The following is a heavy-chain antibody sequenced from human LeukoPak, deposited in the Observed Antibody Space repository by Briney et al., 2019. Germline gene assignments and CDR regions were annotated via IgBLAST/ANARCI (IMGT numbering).Heavy chain of an antibody. J-gene: IGHJ4*02. CDR2: ISGSGGDT. Sequence: TGGSLRLSCAAAGFTFTDSCMTWVRQAPGKGLEWLSYISGSGGDTNYADSVRGRFTFSRDNAKNSLYLQMNSLRVEDTAVYYCARDPRTVRIWGQGTLVTVSS. CDR1: GFTFTDSC. CDR3: ARDPRTVRI. D-gene: IGHD1-1*01. V-gene: IGHV3-11*06.